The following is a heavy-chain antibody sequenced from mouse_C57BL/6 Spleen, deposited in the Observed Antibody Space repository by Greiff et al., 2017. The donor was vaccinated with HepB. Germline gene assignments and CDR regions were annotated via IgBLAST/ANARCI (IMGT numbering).Heavy chain of an antibody. CDR1: GYAFSSYW. J-gene: IGHJ4*01. Sequence: VQLQQSGAELVKPGASVKISCKASGYAFSSYWMNWVKQRPGKGLEWIGQIYPGDGDTKYNGKFKGKATLTADKSSSTAYMQLSSLTSEDSAVYFCAAHYGSSCAMDYWGQGTSVTVSS. V-gene: IGHV1-80*01. D-gene: IGHD1-1*01. CDR2: IYPGDGDT. CDR3: AAHYGSSCAMDY.